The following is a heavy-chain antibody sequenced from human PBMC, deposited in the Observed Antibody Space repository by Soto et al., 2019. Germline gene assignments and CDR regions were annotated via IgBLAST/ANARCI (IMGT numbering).Heavy chain of an antibody. J-gene: IGHJ6*02. CDR1: GLTFSDSG. D-gene: IGHD1-26*01. CDR3: ANGKDGVSYYYGMDV. V-gene: IGHV3-30*18. Sequence: QVQLVESGGGVVQPGTSLRLSCVVSGLTFSDSGMHWVRQAPGKGLEWVAVISFDGSERHYRDSVKGRFSISRDNSRNTLYLQMNSLRGAYSAGYYCANGKDGVSYYYGMDVLCQGSTVTVSS. CDR2: ISFDGSER.